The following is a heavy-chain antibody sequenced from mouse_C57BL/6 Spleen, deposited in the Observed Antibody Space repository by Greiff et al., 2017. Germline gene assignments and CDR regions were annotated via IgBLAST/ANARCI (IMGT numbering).Heavy chain of an antibody. CDR2: ISSGGSYT. Sequence: EVKLVESGGDLVKPGGSLKLSCAASGFTFSSYGMSWVRQTPDKRLEWVATISSGGSYTYYPDSVKGRFTISRDNAKNNLYLQMSSLKSEDTAMYYCAIYGSGYFDVWGTGTTVTVAS. J-gene: IGHJ1*03. CDR1: GFTFSSYG. V-gene: IGHV5-6*02. D-gene: IGHD1-1*01. CDR3: AIYGSGYFDV.